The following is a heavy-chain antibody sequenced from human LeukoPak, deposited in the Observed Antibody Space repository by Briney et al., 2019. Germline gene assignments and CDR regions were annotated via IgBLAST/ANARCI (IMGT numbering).Heavy chain of an antibody. CDR2: INWNGGST. D-gene: IGHD1-7*01. V-gene: IGHV3-20*04. Sequence: GGSLRLSCAASGFTFYDYGMSWVRQAPGKGLEWVSGINWNGGSTVYADSVKGRFTISRDNAKNSLYLQMNSLRAEDTALYYCARAGLYNWNYEGTAYFDYWGQGTLVTVSS. CDR3: ARAGLYNWNYEGTAYFDY. CDR1: GFTFYDYG. J-gene: IGHJ4*02.